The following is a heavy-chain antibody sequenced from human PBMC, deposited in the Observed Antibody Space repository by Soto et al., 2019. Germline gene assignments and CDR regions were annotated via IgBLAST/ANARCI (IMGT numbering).Heavy chain of an antibody. J-gene: IGHJ4*02. CDR3: ARLVDNYGQYYFDY. Sequence: SEALCLTWTGSGDSIRSSADYGSWIRQHPEKGLEWMGYIYYRGTTYYNPSLKSRVTTSVDTSKNQFSLKLNSVTAADTAVYYCARLVDNYGQYYFDYWGQGILVT. D-gene: IGHD5-18*01. V-gene: IGHV4-31*02. CDR1: GDSIRSSADY. CDR2: IYYRGTT.